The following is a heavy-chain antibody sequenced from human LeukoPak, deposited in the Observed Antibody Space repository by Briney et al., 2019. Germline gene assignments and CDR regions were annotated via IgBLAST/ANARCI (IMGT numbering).Heavy chain of an antibody. CDR1: GGSFSSGSYY. V-gene: IGHV4-61*01. Sequence: PSETLSLTCTVSGGSFSSGSYYWSWIRQPPGKGLEWIGYIYYSGSTNYNPSLKSLVTISVDPSKNQFSLKLSSVTAADTAVYYCARGHCSSTSCYPIDYWGQGTLVTVSS. CDR3: ARGHCSSTSCYPIDY. D-gene: IGHD2-2*01. CDR2: IYYSGST. J-gene: IGHJ4*02.